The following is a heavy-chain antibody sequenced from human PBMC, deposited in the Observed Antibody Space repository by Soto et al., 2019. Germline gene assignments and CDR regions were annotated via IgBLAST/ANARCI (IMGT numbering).Heavy chain of an antibody. CDR3: ARDMSGGTYNYYYGMDV. J-gene: IGHJ6*02. CDR1: GFTFSIYW. D-gene: IGHD1-26*01. V-gene: IGHV3-74*01. Sequence: GSLRLSCAASGFTFSIYWMHWVRQAPGKGPEWVSRINSDGSTTSYADSVKGRFTISRDNAKNTLYLQMNSLRADDTAVYYCARDMSGGTYNYYYGMDVWGQGTTVTVSS. CDR2: INSDGSTT.